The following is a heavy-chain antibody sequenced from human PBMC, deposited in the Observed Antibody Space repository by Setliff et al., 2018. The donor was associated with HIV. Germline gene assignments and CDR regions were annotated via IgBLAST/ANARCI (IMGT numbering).Heavy chain of an antibody. CDR2: INQDGSEK. D-gene: IGHD4-17*01. CDR3: ARDQNGDYFIFDY. V-gene: IGHV3-7*01. CDR1: GFTFSSYW. Sequence: GGSLRLSCAASGFTFSSYWMTWVRQAPGKGLEWVANINQDGSEKYYADSVKGRFTISRDNAKNSLYLQMNSLRAEDTAVYYCARDQNGDYFIFDYWGQGTLVTVSS. J-gene: IGHJ4*02.